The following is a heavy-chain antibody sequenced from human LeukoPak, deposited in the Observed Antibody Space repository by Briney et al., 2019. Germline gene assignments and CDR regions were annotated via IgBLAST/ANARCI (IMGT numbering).Heavy chain of an antibody. J-gene: IGHJ4*02. CDR3: AKDGIGGIYYDSSGYFDN. Sequence: GGSLRLSCAASGFTFNNYAMSWVRQAPGKGLEWVSAISGSCGSTYYADPLKGRFTISRDNSKNTLYLQMNSLRAEDTALYYCAKDGIGGIYYDSSGYFDNWGQGTLVTVSS. CDR1: GFTFNNYA. CDR2: ISGSCGST. D-gene: IGHD3-22*01. V-gene: IGHV3-23*01.